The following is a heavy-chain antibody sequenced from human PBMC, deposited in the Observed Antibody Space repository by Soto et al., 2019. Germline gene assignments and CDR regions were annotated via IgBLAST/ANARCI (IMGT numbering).Heavy chain of an antibody. D-gene: IGHD1-26*01. J-gene: IGHJ4*02. CDR3: ARDLAKGGGSAVFEY. Sequence: SVKVSYKASVDSFTTNYIHWVRQAPGQGFEWMGWINPKSGGTKYPQKFQGRFTMTSDTSLSTVYITLTRLTSDDTAVYYCARDLAKGGGSAVFEYGGQGTLVTVSS. CDR1: VDSFTTNY. CDR2: INPKSGGT. V-gene: IGHV1-2*02.